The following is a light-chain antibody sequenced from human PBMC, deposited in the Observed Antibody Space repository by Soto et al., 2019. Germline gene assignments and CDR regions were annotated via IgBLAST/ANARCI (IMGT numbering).Light chain of an antibody. CDR2: SNN. V-gene: IGLV1-44*01. J-gene: IGLJ1*01. Sequence: QSVLTQPPSASGTPGQRVTISCSGSSSNFGSNTVNWYQQLPGTAPKLLIYSNNQRPSGVPDRFAGSKSGTSASLAISGLQSEDEADYYCAAWVDSLNGYVFGPGTKVTVL. CDR1: SSNFGSNT. CDR3: AAWVDSLNGYV.